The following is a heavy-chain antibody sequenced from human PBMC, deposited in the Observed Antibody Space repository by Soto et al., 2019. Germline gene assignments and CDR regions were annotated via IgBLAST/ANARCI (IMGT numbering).Heavy chain of an antibody. V-gene: IGHV4-39*01. Sequence: SETLSLTCSVSGGSISNSRDYWGWIRQPPGKGLEWIATIYYSGKTYYNPSLKSRVTISVDTSKNQFSLKLSSVTAADTAVYYCAGDIRSGSYRFDFWGQGTLVTVSS. D-gene: IGHD1-26*01. CDR2: IYYSGKT. CDR1: GGSISNSRDY. J-gene: IGHJ4*02. CDR3: AGDIRSGSYRFDF.